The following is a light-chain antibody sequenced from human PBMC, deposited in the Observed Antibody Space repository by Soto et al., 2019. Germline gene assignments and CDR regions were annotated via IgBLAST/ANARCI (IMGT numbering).Light chain of an antibody. V-gene: IGLV2-8*01. CDR2: EVT. CDR3: STYAGTNNFYV. J-gene: IGLJ1*01. Sequence: QSALTQPPSASGAPGQSVPISCTGSSSDVGGYNYVSWYQQHPGKAPKLMIYEVTKLPSGVPDRFSGSKSGNTASLTVSGLQHDNDADYYCSTYAGTNNFYVFGSETKLTVL. CDR1: SSDVGGYNY.